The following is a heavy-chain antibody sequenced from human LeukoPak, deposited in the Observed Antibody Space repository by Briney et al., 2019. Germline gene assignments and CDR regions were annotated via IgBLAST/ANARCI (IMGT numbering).Heavy chain of an antibody. CDR1: GFTFSNYW. CDR2: IKEDGSAK. D-gene: IGHD1-1*01. CDR3: ARDYWRSIDH. J-gene: IGHJ4*02. V-gene: IGHV3-7*01. Sequence: GGSLRLSCVVSGFTFSNYWMIWVRQAPGKGLESVAIIKEDGSAKYYLDSVKGRFTISRDNAKNSLYLEMNSLRAEDTAVYYCARDYWRSIDHWGQGTLVTVSS.